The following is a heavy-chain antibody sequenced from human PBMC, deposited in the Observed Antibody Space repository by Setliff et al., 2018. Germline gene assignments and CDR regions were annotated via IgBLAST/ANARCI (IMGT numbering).Heavy chain of an antibody. J-gene: IGHJ4*02. CDR3: VKGKQLAPVGPFDY. V-gene: IGHV3-53*01. D-gene: IGHD6-6*01. CDR2: IYSDGRT. CDR1: GGSISGHY. Sequence: ETLSLTCTVSGGSISGHYWSWVRQPPGKGPEWVSIIYSDGRTFYADSVKGRFTISRDNSRNTLYLQINSLRAEDTAVYYCVKGKQLAPVGPFDYWGQGTLVTVSS.